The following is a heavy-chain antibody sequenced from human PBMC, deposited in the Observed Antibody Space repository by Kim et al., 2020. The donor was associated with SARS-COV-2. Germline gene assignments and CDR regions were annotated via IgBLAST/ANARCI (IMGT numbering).Heavy chain of an antibody. V-gene: IGHV3-11*01. D-gene: IGHD3-10*01. J-gene: IGHJ4*01. Sequence: YTDAMKGRFTICRDNAKNSLYLQMNSLRAEDTAVYYCARGNTMVRGVKYWGQGTLVTVYS. CDR3: ARGNTMVRGVKY.